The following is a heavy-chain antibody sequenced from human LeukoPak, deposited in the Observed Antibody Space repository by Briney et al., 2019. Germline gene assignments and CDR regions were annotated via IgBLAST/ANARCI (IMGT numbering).Heavy chain of an antibody. V-gene: IGHV3-23*01. CDR2: ISGGGGNT. CDR1: XXAFSXYA. Sequence: SLRXXXXAXXXAFSXYAMSWVRQAPGKGLGWVSAISGGGGNTYYADSVKGRFTISRDNSKNTLYLQMNSLRAEDTAVYYCGKNRYSGSLSPFDIWGQGTMVTVSS. J-gene: IGHJ3*02. CDR3: GKNRYSGSLSPFDI. D-gene: IGHD1-26*01.